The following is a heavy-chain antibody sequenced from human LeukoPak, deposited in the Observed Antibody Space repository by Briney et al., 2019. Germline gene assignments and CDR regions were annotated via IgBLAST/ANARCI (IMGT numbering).Heavy chain of an antibody. CDR3: AKEGIVTSHFGYYFDF. V-gene: IGHV3-23*02. D-gene: IGHD1-26*01. CDR2: ISVSGHGA. J-gene: IGHJ4*02. Sequence: GGSLRLSCGAFGFTFSNYAMSWVRQAPGKGLEWVSAISVSGHGAFYLDSVKGGFTMSRHNYKNPLYLQMNSLRAEDTAVYYCAKEGIVTSHFGYYFDFWGQGTLVTVPS. CDR1: GFTFSNYA.